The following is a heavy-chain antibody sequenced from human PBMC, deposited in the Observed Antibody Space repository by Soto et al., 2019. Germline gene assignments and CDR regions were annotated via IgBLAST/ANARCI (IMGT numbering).Heavy chain of an antibody. CDR2: IYWDDDN. CDR1: GFSLSSPAVG. CDR3: AHGSGWLSEY. D-gene: IGHD6-19*01. Sequence: QITLKVSVPTLVKPTQTLTLTCTFSGFSLSSPAVGVNWIRQPPGKALECLALIYWDDDNQYSPSLRSRLTITNDTSKNQVVLTMTTVVPVDTPTYYCAHGSGWLSEYWGKGTLVTVTS. J-gene: IGHJ4*02. V-gene: IGHV2-5*02.